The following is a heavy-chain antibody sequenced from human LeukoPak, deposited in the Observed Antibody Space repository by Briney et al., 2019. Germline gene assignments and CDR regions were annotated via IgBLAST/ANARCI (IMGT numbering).Heavy chain of an antibody. Sequence: PSQTLSLTCTVSGGSISSGGYYWSWIRQHPGKGLEWIGYIYYSGSTYYNPSLKSRVTISVDTSKNQFSLKLSSVTAADTAVYYCARDGSIRGYYYGMDVWGQGTTVTVSS. J-gene: IGHJ6*02. CDR2: IYYSGST. D-gene: IGHD1-26*01. V-gene: IGHV4-31*03. CDR1: GGSISSGGYY. CDR3: ARDGSIRGYYYGMDV.